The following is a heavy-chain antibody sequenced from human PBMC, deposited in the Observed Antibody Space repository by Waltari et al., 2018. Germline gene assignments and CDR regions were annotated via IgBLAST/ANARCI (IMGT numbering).Heavy chain of an antibody. Sequence: QITLKESGPTLVKPTQTLTLTCTSSGFSLSTSGVGAGWIRQPPGKALEWLALIYWNDDKRYSPSLKSRLTITKDTSKNQVVLTMTNMDPVDTATYYCAHRRSRITMMNDAFDIWGQGTMVTVSS. CDR2: IYWNDDK. V-gene: IGHV2-5*01. J-gene: IGHJ3*02. D-gene: IGHD3-22*01. CDR3: AHRRSRITMMNDAFDI. CDR1: GFSLSTSGVG.